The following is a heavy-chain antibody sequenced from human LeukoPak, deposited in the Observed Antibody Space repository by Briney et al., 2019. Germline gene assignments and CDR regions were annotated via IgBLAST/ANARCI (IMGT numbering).Heavy chain of an antibody. D-gene: IGHD1-14*01. Sequence: SETLSLTCTVSGGSISSSSYYWGWIRQPPGKGLEWIVSIYYSGSTYYNPSLKSRVTISVDTSKNQFSLKLSSVTAADTAVYYCARGKLRGKLAGVPAYDYWGQGTLVTVSS. CDR2: IYYSGST. V-gene: IGHV4-39*01. J-gene: IGHJ4*02. CDR1: GGSISSSSYY. CDR3: ARGKLRGKLAGVPAYDY.